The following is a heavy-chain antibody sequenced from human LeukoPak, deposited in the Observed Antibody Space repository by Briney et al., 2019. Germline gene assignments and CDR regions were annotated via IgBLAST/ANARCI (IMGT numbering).Heavy chain of an antibody. D-gene: IGHD6-13*01. Sequence: GGSLRLSCAVSGFTFSDYYMSWIRQVPGKGLEWVSYISSSGSSVYYADSVKGRFTISRDNAKNSLYLQMNSLRAEDTAVYYCARGSSWYGFDYWGQGTLVTVSS. CDR1: GFTFSDYY. J-gene: IGHJ4*02. CDR2: ISSSGSSV. CDR3: ARGSSWYGFDY. V-gene: IGHV3-11*01.